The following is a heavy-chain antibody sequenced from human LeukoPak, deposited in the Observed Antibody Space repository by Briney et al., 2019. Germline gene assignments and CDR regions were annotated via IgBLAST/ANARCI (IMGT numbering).Heavy chain of an antibody. CDR1: GASTSSGAYY. V-gene: IGHV4-30-4*01. CDR3: VREDDYSSGNWFDP. Sequence: PSQTLSLTCTVSGASTSSGAYYWSWIRQPPGKGLEWIGYIYYSGNTYYNPSLKSRVTISADTSKNQFSLRLSSVTAADTAVYYCVREDDYSSGNWFDPWGQGTLVTVSS. D-gene: IGHD4-11*01. J-gene: IGHJ5*02. CDR2: IYYSGNT.